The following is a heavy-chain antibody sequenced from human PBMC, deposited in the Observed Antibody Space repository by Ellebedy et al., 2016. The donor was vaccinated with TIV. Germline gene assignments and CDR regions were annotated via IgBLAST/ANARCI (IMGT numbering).Heavy chain of an antibody. V-gene: IGHV4-31*03. CDR3: ASYSGYDPYYYYGLDV. Sequence: SETLSLXXTVSGGSISSGGYYWSWIRQHPGKGLEWIGYIYYSGSTYYNPSLKSRVTISVDTSKNQFSLRLSSVTAADTAVYYCASYSGYDPYYYYGLDVWGQGTTVTVSS. D-gene: IGHD5-12*01. CDR2: IYYSGST. CDR1: GGSISSGGYY. J-gene: IGHJ6*02.